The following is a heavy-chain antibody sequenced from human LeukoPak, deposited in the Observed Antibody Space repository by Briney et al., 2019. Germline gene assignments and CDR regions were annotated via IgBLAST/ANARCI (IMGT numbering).Heavy chain of an antibody. D-gene: IGHD6-19*01. CDR2: IYYSGNT. V-gene: IGHV4-39*01. CDR3: ARHAALSWLVQDY. CDR1: GGSISSSSDY. J-gene: IGHJ4*02. Sequence: PPETLSLTCTVSGGSISSSSDYWGWIRQPPGKGLEWIGSIYYSGNTYYNPSLKSRVTISVDTSKSQFSLKLSSVTAADTAVYYCARHAALSWLVQDYWGQGTLVTVSS.